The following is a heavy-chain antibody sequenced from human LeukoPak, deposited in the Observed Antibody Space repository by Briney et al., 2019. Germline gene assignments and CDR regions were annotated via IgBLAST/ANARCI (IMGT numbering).Heavy chain of an antibody. J-gene: IGHJ3*01. Sequence: GGSLRLSCAVSGFTFSGFWMSWSRQAPGKGLEWVASINSDGSEGYYADVVMGRFTISRDNAKNSLYLQINSLRAEDTAVYYCARSSYSSSSSVWGQGTMATVSS. CDR2: INSDGSEG. CDR1: GFTFSGFW. D-gene: IGHD6-6*01. CDR3: ARSSYSSSSSV. V-gene: IGHV3-7*03.